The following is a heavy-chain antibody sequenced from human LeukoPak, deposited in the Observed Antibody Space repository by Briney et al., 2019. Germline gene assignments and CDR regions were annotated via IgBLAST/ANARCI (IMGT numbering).Heavy chain of an antibody. CDR2: INPNSGGT. CDR3: ARVYYDSSGYYLHWFDP. Sequence: ASVKVSCKASGYTFTGYYMHWVRRAPGQGLEWMGWINPNSGGTNYAQKFQGRVTMTRDTSISTAYMELSRLRSDDTAVYYCARVYYDSSGYYLHWFDPWGQGTLVTVSS. D-gene: IGHD3-22*01. J-gene: IGHJ5*02. V-gene: IGHV1-2*02. CDR1: GYTFTGYY.